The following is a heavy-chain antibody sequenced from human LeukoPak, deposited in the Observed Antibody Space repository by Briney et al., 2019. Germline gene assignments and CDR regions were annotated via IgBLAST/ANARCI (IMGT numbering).Heavy chain of an antibody. CDR1: GGSISSSSYY. V-gene: IGHV4-39*01. Sequence: SETLSLTCTVSGGSISSSSYYWGWIRQPPGRGLEWIGSIYYSGSTYYNPSLKSRVTISVDTSKNQFSLKLSSVTAADTAVYYCARCGNCSSTSCYRPYNWFDPWGQGTLVTVSS. CDR3: ARCGNCSSTSCYRPYNWFDP. CDR2: IYYSGST. J-gene: IGHJ5*02. D-gene: IGHD2-2*02.